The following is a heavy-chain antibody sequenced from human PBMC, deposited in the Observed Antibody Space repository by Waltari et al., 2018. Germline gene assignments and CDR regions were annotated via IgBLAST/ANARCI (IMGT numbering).Heavy chain of an antibody. CDR1: GFTFRRFG. Sequence: QVQLVESGGGVVQPGRSLRLSCAASGFTFRRFGMHLFGQAPGKGLEWLAVISDDGSNKYYADSVKGRFTISRDNSKNTLFLQMNSLRAEDTAVYYCARVAAAGNFWVAYFDYWGQGTLVTVSS. CDR2: ISDDGSNK. V-gene: IGHV3-30-3*01. J-gene: IGHJ4*02. CDR3: ARVAAAGNFWVAYFDY. D-gene: IGHD6-25*01.